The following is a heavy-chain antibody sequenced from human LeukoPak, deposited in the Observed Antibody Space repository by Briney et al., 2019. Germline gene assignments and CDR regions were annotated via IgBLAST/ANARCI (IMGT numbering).Heavy chain of an antibody. D-gene: IGHD5-12*01. CDR3: TRDWRNLGYDY. CDR1: GFTFSSYG. CDR2: IEGDGNRI. Sequence: SGGSLRLSCAASGFTFSSYGMHWVRQAPGKGLMWVSRIEGDGNRITYADSVKGRFTISRDNAKNTLYLQMNSLRAEDTAVYYCTRDWRNLGYDYWGQGTLVTVSS. J-gene: IGHJ4*02. V-gene: IGHV3-74*01.